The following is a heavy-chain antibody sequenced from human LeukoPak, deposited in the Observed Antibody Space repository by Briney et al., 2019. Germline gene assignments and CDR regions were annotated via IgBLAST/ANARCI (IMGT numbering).Heavy chain of an antibody. Sequence: PSETLSLTCTVSGGSISSYYWSWIRQPPGKGLEWIGCIYYSGSTNYNPSLKSRVTISVDTSKNQFSLKLSSVTAADTAVYYCARDQVYLSSTSALWFDPWGQGTLVTVSS. J-gene: IGHJ5*02. CDR3: ARDQVYLSSTSALWFDP. V-gene: IGHV4-59*01. CDR2: IYYSGST. D-gene: IGHD2-2*01. CDR1: GGSISSYY.